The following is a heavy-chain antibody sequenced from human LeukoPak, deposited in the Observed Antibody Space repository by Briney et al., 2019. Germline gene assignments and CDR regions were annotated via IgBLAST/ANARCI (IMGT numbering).Heavy chain of an antibody. CDR2: INPSGGST. CDR3: ARGSPLTYYYDSSGYYGLDY. V-gene: IGHV1-46*01. Sequence: GASVKVSCKASGYTFTSYYMHWVRQAPGQGLEWMGIINPSGGSTSYAQKFQGRVTMTRDTSTSTVYMELSSLRSEDTAVYYCARGSPLTYYYDSSGYYGLDYWGQGTLVTVSS. D-gene: IGHD3-22*01. CDR1: GYTFTSYY. J-gene: IGHJ4*02.